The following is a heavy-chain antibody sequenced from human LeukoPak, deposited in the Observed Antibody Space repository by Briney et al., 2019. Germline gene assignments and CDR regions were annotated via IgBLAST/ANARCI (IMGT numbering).Heavy chain of an antibody. CDR3: ARGLVVVVAANWFDP. CDR2: ISYDGSNK. J-gene: IGHJ5*02. CDR1: GFTFSSYA. D-gene: IGHD2-15*01. V-gene: IGHV3-30-3*01. Sequence: TGGSLRLSCAASGFTFSSYAMHWVRQAPGKGLEWVAVISYDGSNKYYADSVKGRFTISRDNSKNTLYLQMNSLRAEDTAVYYCARGLVVVVAANWFDPWGQGTLVTVSS.